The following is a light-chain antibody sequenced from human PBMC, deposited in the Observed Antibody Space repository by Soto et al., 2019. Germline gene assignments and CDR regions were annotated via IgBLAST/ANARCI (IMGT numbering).Light chain of an antibody. Sequence: EIVLKQSPATLSLSPGERATLSCRASQTVNRALAWYKQRPGQAPKLLIYDASMWSHGIPARFSGSRSGKDFTLTISTLEPEDLAVYYCHQRSGWPIVFGHVTRL. J-gene: IGKJ5*01. CDR2: DAS. CDR3: HQRSGWPIV. CDR1: QTVNRA. V-gene: IGKV3-11*01.